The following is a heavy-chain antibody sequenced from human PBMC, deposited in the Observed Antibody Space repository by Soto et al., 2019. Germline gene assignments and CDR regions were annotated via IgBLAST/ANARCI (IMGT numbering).Heavy chain of an antibody. D-gene: IGHD3-10*01. CDR3: ARGRYYGSGGYFSWFDP. CDR2: INHSGST. V-gene: IGHV4-34*01. CDR1: GGSFSGYY. Sequence: QVQLQQWGAGLLKPSETLSLTCAVYGGSFSGYYWSWIRQPPGKGLEWIGEINHSGSTNYNPSLKSRDTLSVDTAQNPFSLKLSSVTAADTAVYYCARGRYYGSGGYFSWFDPWGQGTLVTRSS. J-gene: IGHJ5*02.